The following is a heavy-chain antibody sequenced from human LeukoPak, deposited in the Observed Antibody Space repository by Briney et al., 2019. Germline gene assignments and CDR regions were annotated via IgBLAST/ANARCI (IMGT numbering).Heavy chain of an antibody. D-gene: IGHD6-19*01. CDR1: GSTFSKYW. CDR2: INTDGTVT. CDR3: ATKQWLAPPPDS. Sequence: GGSLRLSCAASGSTFSKYWMLWVRQAPGKGLESVSRINTDGTVTTYADSVKGRFTVSRDNADNTMFLQMNSVRDEDTAVYYCATKQWLAPPPDSWGQGTPVTVSS. V-gene: IGHV3-74*01. J-gene: IGHJ4*02.